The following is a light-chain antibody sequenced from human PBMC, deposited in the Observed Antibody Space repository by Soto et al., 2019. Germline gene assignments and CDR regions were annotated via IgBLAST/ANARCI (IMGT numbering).Light chain of an antibody. V-gene: IGKV3-11*01. CDR1: QSVSSY. CDR3: QQRSHWPPLT. Sequence: EIVLTQSPATLSLSPGERATLSCRASQSVSSYLAWYQQKPGQAPRLLIYDASNRATGIPARFSGSGSGTDFTLTISSLEPEDLAVYYCQQRSHWPPLTFGGGTTGDIK. J-gene: IGKJ4*01. CDR2: DAS.